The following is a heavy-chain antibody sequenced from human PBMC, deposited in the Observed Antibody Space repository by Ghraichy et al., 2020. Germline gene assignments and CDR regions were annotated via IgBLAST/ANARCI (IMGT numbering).Heavy chain of an antibody. V-gene: IGHV3-7*03. CDR3: SRDGVPHSHSD. J-gene: IGHJ4*02. D-gene: IGHD4-11*01. CDR2: MTDNGGQK. CDR1: GFTLSASW. Sequence: AGSLRLSCAASGFTLSASWMAWVRQAPGKGLEWVASMTDNGGQKYYMDSTQGRFTISRDNAKNSLYLEMNSLRAEDTAVYFCSRDGVPHSHSDWGQGTLVTVSS.